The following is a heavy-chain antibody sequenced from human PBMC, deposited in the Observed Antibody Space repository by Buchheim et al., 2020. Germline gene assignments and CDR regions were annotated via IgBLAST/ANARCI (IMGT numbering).Heavy chain of an antibody. J-gene: IGHJ4*02. D-gene: IGHD6-13*01. CDR1: GFTFSSYA. V-gene: IGHV3-30-3*01. CDR3: ARDRSSRVLGY. Sequence: QVQLVESGGGVVQPGRSLRLSCAASGFTFSSYAMHWVRQAPGKGLEWVAVISYDGSNKYYADSVKGRFNISRDNSKNTQYLQMNSLRAEDTAVYYCARDRSSRVLGYWGQGTL. CDR2: ISYDGSNK.